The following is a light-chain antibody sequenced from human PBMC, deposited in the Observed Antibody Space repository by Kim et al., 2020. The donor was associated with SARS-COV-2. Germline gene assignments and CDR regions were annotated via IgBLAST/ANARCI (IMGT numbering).Light chain of an antibody. V-gene: IGLV3-1*01. CDR3: QALDSSTVV. J-gene: IGLJ2*01. Sequence: VPPGQPARITCSGDKLGDEYECGYQQKPGQSPVLVIYQDSKRPSGIPERFSGSNSGNTATLTISGTQAMDEADYYCQALDSSTVVFGGGTQLTVL. CDR1: KLGDEY. CDR2: QDS.